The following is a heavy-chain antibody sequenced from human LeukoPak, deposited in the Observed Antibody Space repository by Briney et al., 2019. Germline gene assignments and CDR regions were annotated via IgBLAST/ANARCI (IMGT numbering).Heavy chain of an antibody. Sequence: SETLSLTCAVSGYSITSGFYWGWVRQPPGKGLEWIGSMYHSGGTYYNPSLKSRVTMSVDTSKNQFSLQLTSVTAADTAVYYCARVMWTIDKWGRGSLVTVSS. CDR3: ARVMWTIDK. V-gene: IGHV4-38-2*01. D-gene: IGHD2-21*01. CDR2: MYHSGGT. J-gene: IGHJ4*02. CDR1: GYSITSGFY.